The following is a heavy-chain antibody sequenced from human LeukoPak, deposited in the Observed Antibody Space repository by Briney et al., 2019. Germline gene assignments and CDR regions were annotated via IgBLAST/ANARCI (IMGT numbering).Heavy chain of an antibody. V-gene: IGHV3-30*18. CDR3: AKDLYGGNLGGFHY. Sequence: GRSLRLSCAASGFTFSSYGMHWVRQAPGKGLEWVAVISYDGSNKYYADSVKGRFTISRDNSKNTLYLQMNSLRAEDTAVYYCAKDLYGGNLGGFHYWGQGTLVTVSS. J-gene: IGHJ4*02. CDR2: ISYDGSNK. CDR1: GFTFSSYG. D-gene: IGHD4-23*01.